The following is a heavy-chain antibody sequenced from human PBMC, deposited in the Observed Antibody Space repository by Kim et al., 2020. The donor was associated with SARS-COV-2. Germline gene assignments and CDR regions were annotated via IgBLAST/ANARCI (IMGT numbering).Heavy chain of an antibody. CDR2: LHHSATS. J-gene: IGHJ5*02. CDR3: ARQFADGTWRFDL. CDR1: GYSISSSY. Sequence: SETLSLTCTVSGYSISSSYWGWIRQPPGKGLEWIASLHHSATSYYNPSLKSRVITSIDTSRSQFALKLNSVTVADTALYYCARQFADGTWRFDLWGQGT. V-gene: IGHV4-38-2*02. D-gene: IGHD6-13*01.